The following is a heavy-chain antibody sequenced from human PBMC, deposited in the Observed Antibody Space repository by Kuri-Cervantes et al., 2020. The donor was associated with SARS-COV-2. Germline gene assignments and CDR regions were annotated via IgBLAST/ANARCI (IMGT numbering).Heavy chain of an antibody. CDR3: ARDEGPFQTTDIAVAGTTDVGPPTLFDY. CDR2: IKQDGSEK. CDR1: GFTFGDYA. V-gene: IGHV3-7*01. Sequence: GGSLRLSCTASGFTFGDYAMSWVRQAPGKGLEWVANIKQDGSEKYYVDSVKGRFTISRDNAKNSLYLQMNSLRAEDTAVYYCARDEGPFQTTDIAVAGTTDVGPPTLFDYWGQGTLVTVSS. J-gene: IGHJ4*02. D-gene: IGHD6-19*01.